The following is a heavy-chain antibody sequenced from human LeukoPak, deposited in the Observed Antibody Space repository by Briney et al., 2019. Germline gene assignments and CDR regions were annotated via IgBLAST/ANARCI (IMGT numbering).Heavy chain of an antibody. J-gene: IGHJ6*03. CDR1: GFTFTSSA. Sequence: ASVKISCKASGFTFTSSAMQWVRQARGQRLEWIGWIVVGSGNTNYAQKFQERVTITRDMSTSTAYMELSSLRSEDTAVYYCARGGRGKVVNYYMDVWGKGTTVTVTS. CDR2: IVVGSGNT. CDR3: ARGGRGKVVNYYMDV. D-gene: IGHD4-23*01. V-gene: IGHV1-58*02.